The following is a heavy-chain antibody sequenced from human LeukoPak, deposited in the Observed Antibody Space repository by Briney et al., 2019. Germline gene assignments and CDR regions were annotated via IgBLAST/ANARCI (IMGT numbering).Heavy chain of an antibody. D-gene: IGHD1-26*01. CDR1: GGSISSGDYY. J-gene: IGHJ4*02. CDR2: IYHSGST. Sequence: SETLSLTCIVSGGSISSGDYYWSWLRQPPGKGLEWIGYIYHSGSTYYNPSLKSRVTISVDRSKNQFSLKLSSVTAADTAVYYCAREGRYSGSYAMGDFAYWGQGTLVTVSS. V-gene: IGHV4-30-4*01. CDR3: AREGRYSGSYAMGDFAY.